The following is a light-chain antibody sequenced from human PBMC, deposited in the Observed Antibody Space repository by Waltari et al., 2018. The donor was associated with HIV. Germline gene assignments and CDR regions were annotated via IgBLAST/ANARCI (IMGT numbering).Light chain of an antibody. CDR2: NNK. V-gene: IGLV1-44*01. CDR1: SSNIGSNS. CDR3: AAWDDSLSGRV. Sequence: QSVLTQPPSASGTPGQRVTISCSGSSSNIGSNSVNWYQQLPGTAPKLLIYNNKERPSGVPDRFSGSGSGTSASLAISGLQSEDEADYYCAAWDDSLSGRVFGGGTKLTVL. J-gene: IGLJ2*01.